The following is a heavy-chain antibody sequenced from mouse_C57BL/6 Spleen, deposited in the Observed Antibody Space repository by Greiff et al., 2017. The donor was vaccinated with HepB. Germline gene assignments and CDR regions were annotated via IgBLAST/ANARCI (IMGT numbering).Heavy chain of an antibody. D-gene: IGHD2-1*01. Sequence: EVMLVESGPELVKPGASVKIPCKASGYTFTDYNMDWVKQSHGKSLEWIGDINPNNGGTIYNQKFKGKATLTVDKSSSTAYMELRSLTSEDTAVYYCAREDGNFDYWGQGTTLTVSS. V-gene: IGHV1-18*01. J-gene: IGHJ2*01. CDR1: GYTFTDYN. CDR3: AREDGNFDY. CDR2: INPNNGGT.